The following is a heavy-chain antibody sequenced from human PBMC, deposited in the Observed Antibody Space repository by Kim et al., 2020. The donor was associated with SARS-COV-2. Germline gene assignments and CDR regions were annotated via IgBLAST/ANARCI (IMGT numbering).Heavy chain of an antibody. D-gene: IGHD3-10*01. CDR2: INSYDGDR. Sequence: ASVKVSCRASGYTFTTYGISWVRQAPGQGLEWMGWINSYDGDRNYAQKLRGRVTMTTDTSTTTAYMELTSLRSDDTAVYYCARYMASSKNFDYWGQGTLVTVSS. CDR3: ARYMASSKNFDY. J-gene: IGHJ4*02. CDR1: GYTFTTYG. V-gene: IGHV1-18*01.